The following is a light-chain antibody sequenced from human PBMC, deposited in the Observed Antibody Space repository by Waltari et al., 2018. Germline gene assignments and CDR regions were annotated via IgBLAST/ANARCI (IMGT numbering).Light chain of an antibody. Sequence: QSALTQPASVSGSPGQSITISCTGYNYVSWYQQHPGQAPKLMIYEVSNRPSGVSNRFSGSKSGNTASLTISGLQAEDEADYYCSSYTSSSTLEVFGGGTKLTVL. CDR2: EVS. CDR3: SSYTSSSTLEV. CDR1: YNY. V-gene: IGLV2-14*01. J-gene: IGLJ3*02.